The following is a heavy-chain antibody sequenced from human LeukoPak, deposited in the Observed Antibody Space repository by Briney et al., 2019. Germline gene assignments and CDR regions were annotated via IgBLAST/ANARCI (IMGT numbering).Heavy chain of an antibody. V-gene: IGHV3-23*01. J-gene: IGHJ4*02. D-gene: IGHD2-21*01. CDR2: ISGSGGTT. CDR1: GFTFSSYA. Sequence: PGGSLRLSRAASGFTFSSYAMTWVRQAPGKGLEWVSGISGSGGTTYYADSVKGRFTISRDNSKNTLYLQMNSPRAEDTAVYYCAKGRVIVVLIAPSDYWGQGTLVTVSS. CDR3: AKGRVIVVLIAPSDY.